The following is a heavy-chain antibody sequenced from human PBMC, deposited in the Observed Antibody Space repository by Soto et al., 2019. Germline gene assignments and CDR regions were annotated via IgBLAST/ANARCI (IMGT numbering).Heavy chain of an antibody. D-gene: IGHD3-9*01. CDR3: ARGTGYYNKYYYYGMDV. J-gene: IGHJ6*02. V-gene: IGHV6-1*01. Sequence: SQTLSLTCAISGDSVSSNSAAWNWIRQSPSRGLEWLGRTYYRSKWYNDYAVSVKSRITINPDTSKNQFSLQLNSVTPEDTAVYYCARGTGYYNKYYYYGMDVWGQGTTVTVSS. CDR1: GDSVSSNSAA. CDR2: TYYRSKWYN.